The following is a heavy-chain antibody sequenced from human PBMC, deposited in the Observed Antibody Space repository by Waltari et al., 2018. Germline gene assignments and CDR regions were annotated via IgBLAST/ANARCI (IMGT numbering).Heavy chain of an antibody. D-gene: IGHD3-9*01. V-gene: IGHV7-4-1*02. CDR1: GYTFSAYA. CDR3: ARLRASLTGFGPYGLDV. CDR2: INTNTGNP. J-gene: IGHJ6*02. Sequence: QVQLVQSGSELKKPGASVEVSCSASGYTFSAYALNWGRQAPGQGPEWMGWINTNTGNPTYAQDFTGRFVFSLDASVSTAYLLITGLKADDTAVYYCARLRASLTGFGPYGLDVWGQGTKVTVSS.